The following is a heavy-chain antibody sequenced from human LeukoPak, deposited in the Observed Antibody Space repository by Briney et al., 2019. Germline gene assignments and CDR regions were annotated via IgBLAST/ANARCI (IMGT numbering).Heavy chain of an antibody. D-gene: IGHD2-2*01. CDR3: AIDYQLLRESRYWYFDL. J-gene: IGHJ2*01. CDR1: GGSISSGDYY. Sequence: SETLSLTCTVSGGSISSGDYYWSWIRQPPGKGLEWIGYIYYSGSTYYNPSLKSRVTISVDTSKNQFSLKLSSVTAADTAVYYCAIDYQLLRESRYWYFDLWGRGTLVTVSS. V-gene: IGHV4-30-4*08. CDR2: IYYSGST.